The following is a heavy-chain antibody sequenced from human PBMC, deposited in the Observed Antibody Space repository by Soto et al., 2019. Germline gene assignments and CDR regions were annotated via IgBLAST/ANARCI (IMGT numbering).Heavy chain of an antibody. CDR3: TRETVAGIPGHHY. D-gene: IGHD1-20*01. V-gene: IGHV3-23*01. CDR1: GFNVGAFA. CDR2: ISVSDAFI. J-gene: IGHJ4*02. Sequence: SGGSLRLSCAASGFNVGAFAVNWVRQAPGKGLEWVSGISVSDAFIYYADSVRGRFSISRDASENILYLQMNSLRVDDTALYYCTRETVAGIPGHHYWGPGTLVTVSS.